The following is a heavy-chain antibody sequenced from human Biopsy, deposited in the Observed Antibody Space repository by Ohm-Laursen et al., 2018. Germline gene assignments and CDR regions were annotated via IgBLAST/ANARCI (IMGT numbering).Heavy chain of an antibody. D-gene: IGHD2-21*01. CDR1: GFTFNSHE. V-gene: IGHV3-48*03. Sequence: SLRLSCAASGFTFNSHEMNWVRQAPGKGLEWISYITGSSSTIYYADSVKGRFTISRDNAKNSLYLQMNSLRAEDTAVYYCTRLAYYYHYGMDVRGQGTTVTVSS. J-gene: IGHJ6*02. CDR3: TRLAYYYHYGMDV. CDR2: ITGSSSTI.